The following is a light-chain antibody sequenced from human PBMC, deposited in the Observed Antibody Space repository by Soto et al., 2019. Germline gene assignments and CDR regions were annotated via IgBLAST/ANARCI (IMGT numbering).Light chain of an antibody. V-gene: IGLV2-8*01. CDR1: SRDVGGYNY. CDR2: EVS. J-gene: IGLJ3*02. Sequence: QSVLTQPPSASGSPGQSVTIPCTGTSRDVGGYNYVSWYQQHPGKVPKLMIYEVSKRPSGVPDRFSGSKSGNTASLTVSGLLAGDEADYYCSSYAGSNNLVFGGGTKVTVL. CDR3: SSYAGSNNLV.